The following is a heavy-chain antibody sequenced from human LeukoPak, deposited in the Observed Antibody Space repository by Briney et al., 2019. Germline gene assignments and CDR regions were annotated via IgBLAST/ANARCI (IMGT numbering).Heavy chain of an antibody. CDR2: ISSSGSTI. Sequence: GGSLRLSCAASGFTFSSYEMNWVRQAPGEGLEWVSYISSSGSTIYYADSVKGRFTISRDNAKNSLYLQMNSLRAEDTAVYYCARRAGAYPHPYDYWGQGTLVTVSS. V-gene: IGHV3-48*03. CDR1: GFTFSSYE. J-gene: IGHJ4*02. D-gene: IGHD3-16*01. CDR3: ARRAGAYPHPYDY.